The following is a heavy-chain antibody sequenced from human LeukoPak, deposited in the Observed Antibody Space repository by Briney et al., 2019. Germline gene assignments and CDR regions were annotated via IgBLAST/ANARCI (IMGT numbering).Heavy chain of an antibody. J-gene: IGHJ4*02. Sequence: PSETLPLTCTVSGGSISSYYWSWIRQPPGKGLEWIGYNYYSGSTNYNPSLKSRVTISVDTSKNQFSLKLSSVTAADTAVYYCARHSLRITMVRGVITDWGQGTLVTVSS. CDR2: NYYSGST. V-gene: IGHV4-59*08. CDR1: GGSISSYY. CDR3: ARHSLRITMVRGVITD. D-gene: IGHD3-10*01.